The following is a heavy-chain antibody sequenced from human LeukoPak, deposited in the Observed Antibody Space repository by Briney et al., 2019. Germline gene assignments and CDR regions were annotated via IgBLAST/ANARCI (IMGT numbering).Heavy chain of an antibody. D-gene: IGHD4-17*01. CDR2: IYYSGST. Sequence: SETLSLTRTVSGGSISSYYWSWIRQPPGKGLEWIGYIYYSGSTNYNPSLKSRVTMSVDTSKNQFSLKLSSVTAADTAVYYCASGILYGDYLRYWGQGTLVTVSS. CDR3: ASGILYGDYLRY. J-gene: IGHJ4*02. CDR1: GGSISSYY. V-gene: IGHV4-59*12.